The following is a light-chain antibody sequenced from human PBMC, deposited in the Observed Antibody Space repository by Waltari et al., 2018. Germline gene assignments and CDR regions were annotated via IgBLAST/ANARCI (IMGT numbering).Light chain of an antibody. J-gene: IGKJ4*01. V-gene: IGKV3-11*01. CDR2: DAL. CDR3: QQRSDWLVT. Sequence: EIVLTQSPATLSLSPGARATLSCRASQSVYSFLAWYQHKPGQAPSLLIFDALNRATGIPARFSGSGSGTDFTLTISSLEPEDFAVYYCQQRSDWLVTFGGGTRVEIK. CDR1: QSVYSF.